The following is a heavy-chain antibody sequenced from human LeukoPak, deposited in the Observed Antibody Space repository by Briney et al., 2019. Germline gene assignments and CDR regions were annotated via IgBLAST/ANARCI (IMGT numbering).Heavy chain of an antibody. Sequence: GGSLRLSCAASEFIFSNYGMHWVRQAPGKGLEWVAVISFDGSNKYYGDSVKGRFTISRDNSMNTLYLQMNGLRAEDAAVYYCAKEFSAYSGGWFFDVWGKGTTVIVSS. J-gene: IGHJ6*04. CDR2: ISFDGSNK. CDR1: EFIFSNYG. D-gene: IGHD6-19*01. V-gene: IGHV3-30*18. CDR3: AKEFSAYSGGWFFDV.